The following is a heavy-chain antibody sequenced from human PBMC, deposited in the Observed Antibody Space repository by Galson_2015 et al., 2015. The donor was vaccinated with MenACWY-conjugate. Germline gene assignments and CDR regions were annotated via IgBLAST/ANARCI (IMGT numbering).Heavy chain of an antibody. CDR3: ARLARLLEVPITMGGYFGMDV. CDR1: GFTFSTYW. Sequence: SLRLSCAASGFTFSTYWMSWVRQAPGKGLEWVANIKQDSSEKYYVDSVKGRFTISRDNAKNSLYLQMDSPRAEDTAVYYCARLARLLEVPITMGGYFGMDVWGQGTTVSVSS. CDR2: IKQDSSEK. V-gene: IGHV3-7*03. D-gene: IGHD3-10*01. J-gene: IGHJ6*02.